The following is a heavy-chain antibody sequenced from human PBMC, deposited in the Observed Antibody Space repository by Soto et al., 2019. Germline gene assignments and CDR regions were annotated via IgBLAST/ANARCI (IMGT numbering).Heavy chain of an antibody. J-gene: IGHJ4*02. CDR3: AKSNKAGYSSSSKTFDY. V-gene: IGHV3-30-3*01. Sequence: GGSLRLSCAASGFTFSSYAMHWVRQAPGKGLEWVAVISYDGSNKYYADSVKGRFTISRDNSKNTLYLQMNSLRAEDTAVYYCAKSNKAGYSSSSKTFDYWGQGTLVTVSS. D-gene: IGHD6-13*01. CDR2: ISYDGSNK. CDR1: GFTFSSYA.